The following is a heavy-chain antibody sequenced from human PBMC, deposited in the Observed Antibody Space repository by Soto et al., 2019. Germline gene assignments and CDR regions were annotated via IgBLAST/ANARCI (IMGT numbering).Heavy chain of an antibody. Sequence: QVQLQESGPGLVKPSQTLSLTCTVSGGSISSGGYYWSWIRQHPGKGLEWIGYIYYSGSTYYNPSLKSRDTISVDTSKNQFSRKLSSVTAADSAAYYCARTPIVATVNMDVWGQGTTVTVFS. D-gene: IGHD5-12*01. CDR1: GGSISSGGYY. CDR3: ARTPIVATVNMDV. J-gene: IGHJ6*02. CDR2: IYYSGST. V-gene: IGHV4-31*03.